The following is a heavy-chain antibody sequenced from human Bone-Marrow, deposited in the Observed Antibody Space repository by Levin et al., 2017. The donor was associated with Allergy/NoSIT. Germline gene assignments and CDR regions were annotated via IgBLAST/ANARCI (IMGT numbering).Heavy chain of an antibody. D-gene: IGHD2-8*01. CDR3: AKVSCNTNGCQGYAFDI. Sequence: QSGGSLRLSCVASGITLSRNPMAWVRQAPGKGLQWVSTISGSDDATYHADSVKGRFTISRDKSKNTLFLQMNSLRAEDTAIYYCAKVSCNTNGCQGYAFDIWGQGTKVTVSS. J-gene: IGHJ3*02. V-gene: IGHV3-23*01. CDR2: ISGSDDAT. CDR1: GITLSRNP.